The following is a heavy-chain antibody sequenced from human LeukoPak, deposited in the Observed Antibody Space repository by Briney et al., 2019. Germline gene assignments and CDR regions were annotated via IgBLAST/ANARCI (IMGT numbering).Heavy chain of an antibody. CDR1: GFTFSSYA. V-gene: IGHV3-30-3*01. Sequence: PGGSLRLSCAASGFTFSSYAMHWVRQAPGKGLEWVAVISYDGSNKYYADSVKGRFTISRDNSKNTLYLQMNSLRAEDTAVYYCARDRGRSDLWGQGTLVTVSS. CDR3: ARDRGRSDL. D-gene: IGHD3-16*01. J-gene: IGHJ5*02. CDR2: ISYDGSNK.